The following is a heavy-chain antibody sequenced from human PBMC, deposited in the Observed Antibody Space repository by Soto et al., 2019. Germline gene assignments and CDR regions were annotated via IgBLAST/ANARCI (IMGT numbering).Heavy chain of an antibody. CDR2: IHYSGTT. CDR3: ASNHCFTCGCSYLAL. D-gene: IGHD2-15*01. V-gene: IGHV4-31*03. J-gene: IGHJ2*01. CDR1: GGSISSGGSY. Sequence: QVQLQESGPGLVKPSQTLSLTCTVSGGSISSGGSYWSWIRQSPGKVLEWIGYIHYSGTTYYNPFLKRGVSFSLDASKCQCSLKLSSVTAADTAISYCASNHCFTCGCSYLALWCRGTLITVSS.